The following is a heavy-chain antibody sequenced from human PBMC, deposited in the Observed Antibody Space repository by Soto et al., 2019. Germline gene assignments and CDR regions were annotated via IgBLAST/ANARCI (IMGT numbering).Heavy chain of an antibody. J-gene: IGHJ6*02. CDR2: TYYKSKWYN. D-gene: IGHD6-19*01. CDR3: ARGGRGITVFRMDV. V-gene: IGHV6-1*01. CDR1: GDSVSSNSAA. Sequence: PSQPLSLTCAISGDSVSSNSAAWNWIRQSPSRGLEWLGRTYYKSKWYNDYAVSVRSRMTIDPDTSKNQFSLQLNPVTPEDTAVYYCARGGRGITVFRMDVWGQGTTVTVSS.